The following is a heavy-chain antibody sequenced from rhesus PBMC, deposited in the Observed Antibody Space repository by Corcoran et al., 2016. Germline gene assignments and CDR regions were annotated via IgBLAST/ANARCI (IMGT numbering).Heavy chain of an antibody. CDR3: TRQGYSGYSWDRFDV. J-gene: IGHJ5-1*01. Sequence: QAPGKGPGWVGFIRNKANGGTAEYAASEKGRFTISRDDSKSIASLQMNSLKTEDTAVYYCTRQGYSGYSWDRFDVWGPGVLVTVSS. D-gene: IGHD5-42*01. V-gene: IGHV3-116*01. CDR2: IRNKANGGTA.